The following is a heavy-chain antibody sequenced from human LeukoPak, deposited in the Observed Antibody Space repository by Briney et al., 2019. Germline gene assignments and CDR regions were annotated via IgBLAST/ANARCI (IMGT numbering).Heavy chain of an antibody. D-gene: IGHD3-3*01. Sequence: PGGSLRLSCAASGFTFSSYAMHWVRQAPGKGLEWVAVISYDGSNKYYADSVKGRFTISRDNAKNSLYLQMNSLRAEDTAVYYCARGGDGRFLSEKYGYYMDVWGKGTTVTVSS. V-gene: IGHV3-30*04. CDR2: ISYDGSNK. CDR3: ARGGDGRFLSEKYGYYMDV. J-gene: IGHJ6*03. CDR1: GFTFSSYA.